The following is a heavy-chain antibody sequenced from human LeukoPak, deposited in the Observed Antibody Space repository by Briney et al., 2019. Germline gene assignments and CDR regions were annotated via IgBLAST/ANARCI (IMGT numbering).Heavy chain of an antibody. V-gene: IGHV3-21*01. J-gene: IGHJ4*02. D-gene: IGHD2-2*02. CDR1: GFTFSSYS. Sequence: NPGGSLRLSCAASGFTFSSYSMNWVRQAPGKGLEWVSSISGGSSYIYYADSVKGRFTISRDNAKNSLYLQMNSLTAEDTAVYYCARKGVFCSSTSCYRAEFDYWGQGTLVTVSS. CDR2: ISGGSSYI. CDR3: ARKGVFCSSTSCYRAEFDY.